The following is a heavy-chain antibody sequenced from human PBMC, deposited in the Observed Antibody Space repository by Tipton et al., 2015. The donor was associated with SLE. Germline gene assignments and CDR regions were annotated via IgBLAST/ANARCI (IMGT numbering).Heavy chain of an antibody. D-gene: IGHD3-10*01. Sequence: GLVKPSETLSLTCTVSGDSIRSHYWSWIRQHPGKGLEWIGFLTNSGSTDYNPSLKSRVSISIDTSENQFSLKLTSVTAADTAVYYCARAVWFGELSFDRWGQGTLVTVSS. CDR1: GDSIRSHY. J-gene: IGHJ4*02. CDR3: ARAVWFGELSFDR. V-gene: IGHV4-59*06. CDR2: LTNSGST.